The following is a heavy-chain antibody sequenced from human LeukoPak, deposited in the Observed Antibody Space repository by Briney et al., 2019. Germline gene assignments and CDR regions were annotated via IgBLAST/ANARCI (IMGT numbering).Heavy chain of an antibody. J-gene: IGHJ6*02. D-gene: IGHD3-9*01. CDR3: TRDLMDYDLSTGLHHYYMDV. V-gene: IGHV3-30-3*01. CDR2: ISYDGSNK. CDR1: GFTFSSYA. Sequence: GGSLRLSCAASGFTFSSYAMHWVRQAPGKELEWVAVISYDGSNKYYADSVKGRFTISRDNSKNTLYLQMNTLRVEDTAVYYCTRDLMDYDLSTGLHHYYMDVWGQGTTVTVSS.